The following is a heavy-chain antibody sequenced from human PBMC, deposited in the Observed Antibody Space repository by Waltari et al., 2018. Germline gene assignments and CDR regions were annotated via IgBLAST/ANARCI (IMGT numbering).Heavy chain of an antibody. CDR2: IYYSGST. CDR3: ARISSGPAVYYYYYMDV. Sequence: QVQLQESGPGLVKPSETLSLTCTVSGGSISSYYWSWIRQPPGKGLEWIGYIYYSGSTNYNPSLKSRVTISVDTSKNQFSLKLSSVTAADTAVYYCARISSGPAVYYYYYMDVWGKGTTVTISS. V-gene: IGHV4-59*01. CDR1: GGSISSYY. J-gene: IGHJ6*03.